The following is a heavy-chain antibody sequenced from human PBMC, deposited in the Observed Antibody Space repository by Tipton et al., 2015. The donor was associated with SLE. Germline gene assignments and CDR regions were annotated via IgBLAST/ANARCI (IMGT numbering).Heavy chain of an antibody. V-gene: IGHV4-34*01. Sequence: LRLSCAVYGGSFSGYYWSWIRQPPGKGLEWIGETNHSGITNYKPSLKSRLTTSVDTSKNQFSLKLNSVTAADTAVYYCATSINSSWWGGAAFDIWGQGTMVTVSS. J-gene: IGHJ3*02. CDR1: GGSFSGYY. CDR3: ATSINSSWWGGAAFDI. CDR2: TNHSGIT. D-gene: IGHD6-13*01.